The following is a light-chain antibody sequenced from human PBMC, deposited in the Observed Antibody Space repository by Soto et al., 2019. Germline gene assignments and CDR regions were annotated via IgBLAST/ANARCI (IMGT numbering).Light chain of an antibody. J-gene: IGLJ1*01. CDR2: DVS. V-gene: IGLV2-14*01. Sequence: QSVLTQPAYVSGSPGQSITISCTGNSSDVGGYNYVSWYQQHPGKAPKLMIYDVSNRPSGVSNRFSGSKSGNTASLTISGLQAEDEADYYCSSYTSSSTPYVFGTGTKVTVL. CDR1: SSDVGGYNY. CDR3: SSYTSSSTPYV.